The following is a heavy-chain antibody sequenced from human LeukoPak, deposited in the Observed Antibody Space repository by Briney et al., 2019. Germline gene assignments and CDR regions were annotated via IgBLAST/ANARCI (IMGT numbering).Heavy chain of an antibody. CDR1: GFTFSSYA. CDR3: AKHKPIVVVPAATHNDY. CDR2: ISGSGGST. J-gene: IGHJ4*02. D-gene: IGHD2-2*01. V-gene: IGHV3-23*01. Sequence: TGGSLRLSCVASGFTFSSYAMSWVRQAPGKGLEWISAISGSGGSTYYADSVKGRFTISRDNSKNTLYLQMNSLRAEDTAVYYCAKHKPIVVVPAATHNDYWGQGTLVTVSS.